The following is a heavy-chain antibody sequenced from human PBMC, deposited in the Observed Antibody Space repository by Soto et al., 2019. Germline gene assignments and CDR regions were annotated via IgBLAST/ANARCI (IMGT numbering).Heavy chain of an antibody. J-gene: IGHJ5*02. Sequence: SETLSLTCTVSVASISGFYLSWIRKSAGKGLEWIGRIYATGTTDYNPSLKRRVMMSVDTSKKQFSLKLRSVTAADTAVYYCVRDGTKTLRDWFDPWGQGISVTVSS. V-gene: IGHV4-4*07. D-gene: IGHD1-1*01. CDR1: VASISGFY. CDR3: VRDGTKTLRDWFDP. CDR2: IYATGTT.